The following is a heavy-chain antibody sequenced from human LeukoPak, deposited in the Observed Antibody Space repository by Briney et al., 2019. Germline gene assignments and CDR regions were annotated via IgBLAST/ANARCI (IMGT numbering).Heavy chain of an antibody. CDR1: GFTFSSYG. CDR3: AKVTPQNYYYMDV. Sequence: AGGSLRLSCAASGFTFSSYGMHWVRQAPGKGLEWVAFIRYDGSVKYYADSVKGRFTISRDNSKNTLYLQMNSLRVEDTAVYYCAKVTPQNYYYMDVWGKGPTVTVSS. CDR2: IRYDGSVK. V-gene: IGHV3-30*02. J-gene: IGHJ6*03.